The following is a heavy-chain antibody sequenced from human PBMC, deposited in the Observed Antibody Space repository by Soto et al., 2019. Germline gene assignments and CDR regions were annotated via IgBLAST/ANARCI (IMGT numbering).Heavy chain of an antibody. J-gene: IGHJ4*02. V-gene: IGHV4-30-2*01. D-gene: IGHD2-21*01. Sequence: QLQLQESGSGLVKPSQTLSLTCPVSGGSISSDGYSWSWIRQPPGKGLECIGYIYHSVSTYYNPSLKSRVTISVDRSKNQFSLKLSSVTAADTAVYYCARGPPLLWWSQGTLVTVSS. CDR3: ARGPPLLW. CDR1: GGSISSDGYS. CDR2: IYHSVST.